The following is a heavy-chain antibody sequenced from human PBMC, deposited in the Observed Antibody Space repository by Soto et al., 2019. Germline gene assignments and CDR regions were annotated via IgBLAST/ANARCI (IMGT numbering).Heavy chain of an antibody. CDR3: ARGGHVVVVTAALDY. Sequence: QVQLMQSGAEVKKPGASVKVSCKASGDTFTDYYIHWVRQAPGQGLEWMGTVNPSGGHTTYAQHCLGRGTMTRDTSTSTLYMELTSLTSDDTAIYYCARGGHVVVVTAALDYWGQGTLVTVYS. V-gene: IGHV1-46*01. CDR1: GDTFTDYY. CDR2: VNPSGGHT. J-gene: IGHJ4*02. D-gene: IGHD2-21*02.